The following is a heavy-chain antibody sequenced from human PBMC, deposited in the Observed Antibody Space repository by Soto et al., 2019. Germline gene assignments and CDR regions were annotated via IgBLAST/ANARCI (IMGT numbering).Heavy chain of an antibody. V-gene: IGHV1-46*02. CDR1: GYTFNTYY. Sequence: QVQLVQSGAEVRKPGASVKVSCRPSGYTFNTYYLHWLRQAPGQAREWRGVIHPSGGGTTYAQKFLGRVTVTRDTSTTTVFMELSSLRSDDTAVYYCARGGHIAVVTASFDYWGQGTLVTVSS. D-gene: IGHD2-21*02. CDR3: ARGGHIAVVTASFDY. J-gene: IGHJ4*02. CDR2: IHPSGGGT.